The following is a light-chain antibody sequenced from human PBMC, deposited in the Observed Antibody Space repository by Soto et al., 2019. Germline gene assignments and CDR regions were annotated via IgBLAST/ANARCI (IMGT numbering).Light chain of an antibody. V-gene: IGLV1-44*01. CDR1: SSNIGNNT. CDR3: AAWDDSLNGPL. Sequence: QSVLTQPPSASGTPGQRVTISCSGSSSNIGNNTVNWYQQFPETAPRLLIYSTNQRPSGVPDRFSGSKSGTSASLAISGLQSEEEADYYCAAWDDSLNGPLFGGGTKLTVL. J-gene: IGLJ3*02. CDR2: STN.